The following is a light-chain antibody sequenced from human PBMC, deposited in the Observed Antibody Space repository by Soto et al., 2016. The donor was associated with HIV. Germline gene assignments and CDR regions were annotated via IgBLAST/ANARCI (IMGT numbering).Light chain of an antibody. J-gene: IGKJ4*01. CDR1: QDISNY. Sequence: DIQMTQSPSSLSASVGDRVTITCRASQDISNYLAWFQQRPGKAPKSLIYGASSVQSGVPSKFSGRGSGTDFTLTISSLQPEDIGTYRCQKYNGVVTFGGGTKVEI. V-gene: IGKV1-16*02. CDR3: QKYNGVVT. CDR2: GAS.